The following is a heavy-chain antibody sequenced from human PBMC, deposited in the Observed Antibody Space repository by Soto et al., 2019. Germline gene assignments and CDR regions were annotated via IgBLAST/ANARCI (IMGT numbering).Heavy chain of an antibody. J-gene: IGHJ4*02. D-gene: IGHD4-17*01. V-gene: IGHV3-15*01. Sequence: EVKIVESGGGLVKPGGSLGLSCEASGFKFKNAWMGWVRQTPGKGPEWVGRVRSRAEGGAEDYNAALEVRFTISRDDSKQEVYLDRNNLRPEDTAVYYCVTDPCSVTEFYSFDFWGQGTLVTGSS. CDR2: VRSRAEGGAE. CDR1: GFKFKNAW. CDR3: VTDPCSVTEFYSFDF.